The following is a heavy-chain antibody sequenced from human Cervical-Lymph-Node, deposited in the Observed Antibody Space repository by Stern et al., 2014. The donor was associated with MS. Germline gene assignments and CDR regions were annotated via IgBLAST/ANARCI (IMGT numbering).Heavy chain of an antibody. V-gene: IGHV5-51*01. CDR3: ARLGVVASTHSGMDV. CDR2: IYPGDSDT. D-gene: IGHD2-15*01. CDR1: GYRFSSYW. J-gene: IGHJ6*02. Sequence: EVQLVESGAEVKKPGESLKISCQGSGYRFSSYWIAWVRQMPGKGLEWMGIIYPGDSDTKYGPSFQGQVTISVDKSISTAYLQWSSLKASDTGTLYCARLGVVASTHSGMDVWGQGTTVTVSS.